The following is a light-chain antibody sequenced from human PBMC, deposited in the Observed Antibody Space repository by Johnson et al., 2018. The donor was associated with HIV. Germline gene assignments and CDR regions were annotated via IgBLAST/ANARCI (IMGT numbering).Light chain of an antibody. CDR2: ENN. V-gene: IGLV1-51*02. CDR3: GTWDTRLRAGGL. CDR1: SSNIGNNY. Sequence: QSVLTQPPSVSAAPGQKVTISCSGSSSNIGNNYVSWYQQLPGTAPKLLIYENNKRPSGIPDRFYGSKSGTSATLGITGLQTGDEADYYGGTWDTRLRAGGLFVTGTKFTVL. J-gene: IGLJ1*01.